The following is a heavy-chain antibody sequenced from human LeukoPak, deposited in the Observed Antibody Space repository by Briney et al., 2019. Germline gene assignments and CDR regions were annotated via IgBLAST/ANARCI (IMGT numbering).Heavy chain of an antibody. CDR3: AKAITGYCSSTSCPYAFDI. CDR1: GFTFDDYA. V-gene: IGHV3-9*01. Sequence: GRSLRLSCAASGFTFDDYAMHWVPHAPGKGLEGVSGISWNSGSIVYADSVKGRFTISRDNAKNSLYLQMNSLRAEDTALYYCAKAITGYCSSTSCPYAFDIWGQGTMVTVSS. J-gene: IGHJ3*02. CDR2: ISWNSGSI. D-gene: IGHD2-2*01.